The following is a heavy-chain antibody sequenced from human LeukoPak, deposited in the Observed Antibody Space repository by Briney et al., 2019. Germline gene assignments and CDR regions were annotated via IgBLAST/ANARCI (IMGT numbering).Heavy chain of an antibody. CDR1: GYTLTELS. V-gene: IGHV1-24*01. Sequence: GASVKVSCKVSGYTLTELSMHWVRQAPGKGLEWMGGFDPEDGETIYAQKFQGRVTMTEDTSTDTAYMELSSLRSEDTAVYYCATLGGYDYVWGSYRFGIYSAWYYFDYWGQGTLVTVSS. D-gene: IGHD3-16*02. CDR3: ATLGGYDYVWGSYRFGIYSAWYYFDY. J-gene: IGHJ4*02. CDR2: FDPEDGET.